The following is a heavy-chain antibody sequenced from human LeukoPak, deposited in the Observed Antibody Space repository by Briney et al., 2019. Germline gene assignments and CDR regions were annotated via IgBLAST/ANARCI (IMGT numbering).Heavy chain of an antibody. Sequence: GGSLRLSCAASGFTFSSYEMNWVRQAPGKGLEWVSGISSTGSNTYYTDSVKGRFTISRDNSKNTLYQQMNSLRAEDTAVYYCAKDLFSLLPDYWGQGTLVTVSS. CDR2: ISSTGSNT. CDR1: GFTFSSYE. J-gene: IGHJ4*02. CDR3: AKDLFSLLPDY. V-gene: IGHV3-23*01. D-gene: IGHD2-15*01.